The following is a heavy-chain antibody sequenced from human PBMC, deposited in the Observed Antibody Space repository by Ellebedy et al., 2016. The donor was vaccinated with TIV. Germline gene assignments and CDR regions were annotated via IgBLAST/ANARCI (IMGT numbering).Heavy chain of an antibody. J-gene: IGHJ4*02. D-gene: IGHD6-13*01. CDR1: GYSFTRYW. V-gene: IGHV5-51*01. CDR3: ARRGAAPGDNWGFDY. Sequence: KVSXXASGYSFTRYWIGWVRQMPGKGLEWVAIIYPGDSDTRYSPSFQGQVTISADKSISTAYLQWSSLKASDTAMYYCARRGAAPGDNWGFDYWGQGTLVTVSS. CDR2: IYPGDSDT.